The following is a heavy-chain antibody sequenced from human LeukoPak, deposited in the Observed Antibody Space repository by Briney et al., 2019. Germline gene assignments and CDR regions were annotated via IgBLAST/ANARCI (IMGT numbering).Heavy chain of an antibody. CDR3: ARGGSSHDY. J-gene: IGHJ4*02. CDR2: SSYIGST. Sequence: NPSETLSLTCTVSGGSISSNYWSWIRQPPGKGLEWIGYSSYIGSTNYNPSLKSRVTISVDTSKNQFSLKLSSVTAADTAVYYCARGGSSHDYWGQGTLVTVSS. D-gene: IGHD6-13*01. CDR1: GGSISSNY. V-gene: IGHV4-59*01.